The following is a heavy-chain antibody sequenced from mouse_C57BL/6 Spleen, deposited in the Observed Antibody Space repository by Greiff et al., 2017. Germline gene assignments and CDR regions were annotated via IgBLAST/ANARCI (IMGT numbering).Heavy chain of an antibody. Sequence: EVQVVESEGGLVQPGSSMKFSCTASGFTFSDYYMAWVRQVPEKGLEWVANINYDGSSTYYLDSLKSRFIISTDNATNILYLQMSSLKSEDTATYYCARARRYPHYFDYWGQGTTLTVSS. V-gene: IGHV5-16*01. D-gene: IGHD2-12*01. CDR1: GFTFSDYY. J-gene: IGHJ2*01. CDR2: INYDGSST. CDR3: ARARRYPHYFDY.